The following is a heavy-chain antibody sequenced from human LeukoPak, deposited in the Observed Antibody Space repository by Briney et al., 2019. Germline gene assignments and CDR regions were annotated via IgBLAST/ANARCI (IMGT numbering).Heavy chain of an antibody. CDR3: ARDSDWFPQSDAFDI. D-gene: IGHD3-9*01. CDR1: GYTFTSYA. CDR2: INAGNGNT. Sequence: ASVKVSCKASGYTFTSYAMHWVRQAPGQRLEWMGWINAGNGNTKYSQKFQGRVTITRDTSASTAYMELRSLRSDDTAVYYCARDSDWFPQSDAFDIWGQGTMVTVSS. J-gene: IGHJ3*02. V-gene: IGHV1-3*01.